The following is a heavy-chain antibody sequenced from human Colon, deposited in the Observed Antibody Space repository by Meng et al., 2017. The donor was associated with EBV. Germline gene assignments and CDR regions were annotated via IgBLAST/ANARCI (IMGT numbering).Heavy chain of an antibody. CDR2: ISAYNGNT. J-gene: IGHJ5*02. Sequence: QVQLVQTGSELKKPGASVKVSCKAFGYTFTSYAMNWVRQAPGQGLEWMGWISAYNGNTNYAQKLQGRVTMTTDTSTSTAYMELRSLRSDDTAVYYCARNRPRGVATGANWFDPWGQGTLVTVSS. CDR1: GYTFTSYA. V-gene: IGHV1-18*01. D-gene: IGHD5-12*01. CDR3: ARNRPRGVATGANWFDP.